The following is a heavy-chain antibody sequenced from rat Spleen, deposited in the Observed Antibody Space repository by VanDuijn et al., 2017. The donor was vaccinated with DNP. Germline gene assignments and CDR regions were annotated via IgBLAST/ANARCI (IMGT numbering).Heavy chain of an antibody. CDR2: INYSGTT. CDR1: GYSITSNY. D-gene: IGHD1-11*01. V-gene: IGHV3-1*01. J-gene: IGHJ3*01. Sequence: EVQFQESGPGLVKSSQSLSLTCSVTGYSITSNYWAWIRKFPGNKMEWMGYINYSGTTAYNPSLRSRISITRDTSKNQFFLQLSSVTTEDTATYYCARHGDGNYGFDWFAYWGQGTLVTVSS. CDR3: ARHGDGNYGFDWFAY.